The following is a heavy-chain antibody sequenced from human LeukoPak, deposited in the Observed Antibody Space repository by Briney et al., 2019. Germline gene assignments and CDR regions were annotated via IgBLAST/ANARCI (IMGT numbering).Heavy chain of an antibody. CDR3: ARDERSAAAGSAYYLDS. Sequence: ASVKVSCKASGYSFTNCGISWVRQAPGQGLEWMGWISGFNGNANFAPKLQARVTLTTDASTSTAYMELRSLRSDDTAVYYCARDERSAAAGSAYYLDSWGQGTLVTVSS. J-gene: IGHJ4*02. CDR2: ISGFNGNA. D-gene: IGHD6-13*01. CDR1: GYSFTNCG. V-gene: IGHV1-18*01.